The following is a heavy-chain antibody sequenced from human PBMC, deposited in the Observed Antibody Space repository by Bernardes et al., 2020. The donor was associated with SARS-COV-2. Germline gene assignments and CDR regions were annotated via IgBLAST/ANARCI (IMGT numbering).Heavy chain of an antibody. Sequence: GGSLRLSCAASGFTFDDYGMSWVRQVPGKGLEWVSGINRNGGSTGYADSVRGRFTISRDNSKNTLYLQMNSLRVDDTAVYYCAKAGEQYLVRYSFDYWGQGTLVTVSS. J-gene: IGHJ4*02. CDR1: GFTFDDYG. D-gene: IGHD6-13*01. CDR2: INRNGGST. V-gene: IGHV3-20*04. CDR3: AKAGEQYLVRYSFDY.